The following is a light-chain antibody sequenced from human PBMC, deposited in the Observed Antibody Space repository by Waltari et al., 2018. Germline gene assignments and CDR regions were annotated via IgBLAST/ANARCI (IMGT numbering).Light chain of an antibody. Sequence: ETVVTQSPATLSVSPGERVTLSCRTSQSIGSKLAWYQQEPGQSPRLLIYGASIRATGIPAMFSGSGSETEFTLTISSLQSEDFAGYYCQQYNNWPPGTFGQGTKVEI. CDR3: QQYNNWPPGT. CDR1: QSIGSK. J-gene: IGKJ1*01. V-gene: IGKV3-15*01. CDR2: GAS.